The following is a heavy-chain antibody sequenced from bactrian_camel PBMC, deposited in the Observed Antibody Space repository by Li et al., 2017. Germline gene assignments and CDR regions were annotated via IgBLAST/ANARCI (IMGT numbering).Heavy chain of an antibody. CDR2: INSGGGST. CDR1: GLRFGDYA. V-gene: IGHV3-1*01. J-gene: IGHJ4*01. Sequence: VQLVESGGGSVQAGGSLRLSCTASGLRFGDYAMGWFRQAPGKGLEWVSAINSGGGSTSYADSEKGRFTISRDNAKNTQYLQLNSLKTEDTAMYYCVKDLVRTITNVHWGQGTQVTVS. D-gene: IGHD4*01. CDR3: VKDLVRTITNVH.